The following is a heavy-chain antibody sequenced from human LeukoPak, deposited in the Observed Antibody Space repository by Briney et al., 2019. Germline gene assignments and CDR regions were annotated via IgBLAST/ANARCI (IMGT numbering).Heavy chain of an antibody. V-gene: IGHV4-39*07. J-gene: IGHJ4*02. CDR3: ASMEGWELLDS. CDR1: GGSISSSSYY. CDR2: IYYSGST. Sequence: SEALSLTCTVSGGSISSSSYYWGWIRQPPGKGLEGIGSIYYSGSTYYNPSLNSRVTISVDTSKNQFSLKLSSVTAADTAVYYCASMEGWELLDSWGQGTLVTVSS. D-gene: IGHD1-26*01.